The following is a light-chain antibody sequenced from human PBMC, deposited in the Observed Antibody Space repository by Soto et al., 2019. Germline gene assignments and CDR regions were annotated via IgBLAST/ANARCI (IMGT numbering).Light chain of an antibody. CDR2: GTS. Sequence: ENVLTQSPGTLSLSPGDGATLSCRASQSVSTSYLAWYQHKRGQAPRLLIYGTSTRASGIPDRFSGSGSGEDFTLTISRLEPEDFAVYYCQQYGSFPLTFGGGTKVEI. CDR3: QQYGSFPLT. V-gene: IGKV3-20*01. CDR1: QSVSTSY. J-gene: IGKJ4*01.